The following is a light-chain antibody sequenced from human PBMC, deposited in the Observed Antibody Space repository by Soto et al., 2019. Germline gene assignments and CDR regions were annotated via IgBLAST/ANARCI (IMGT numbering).Light chain of an antibody. J-gene: IGKJ5*01. CDR1: QSVTSSY. Sequence: EIVLTQSPGTLSLSPGQRATLSCRASQSVTSSYLAWYQNKSGEAPMLLIYGASSWATDIPDRFSGSGSGTDLTLTISRLVPEDYAVYYCQQYGSSPITFGQGTRLEI. CDR3: QQYGSSPIT. V-gene: IGKV3-20*01. CDR2: GAS.